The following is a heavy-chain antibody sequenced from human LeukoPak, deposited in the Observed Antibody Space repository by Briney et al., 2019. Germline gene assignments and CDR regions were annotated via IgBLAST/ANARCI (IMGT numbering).Heavy chain of an antibody. Sequence: PGGSLRLSCAASGFTFSSYAMSWVRQAPGKGLEWVSGISGSGGSIYYADSVKGRFTISRDNSKNTLFLQMSSLRAEDTAVYYCANAPVYSSSWYGFYYWGQGTQVTVSS. CDR2: ISGSGGSI. V-gene: IGHV3-23*01. CDR3: ANAPVYSSSWYGFYY. J-gene: IGHJ4*02. D-gene: IGHD6-13*01. CDR1: GFTFSSYA.